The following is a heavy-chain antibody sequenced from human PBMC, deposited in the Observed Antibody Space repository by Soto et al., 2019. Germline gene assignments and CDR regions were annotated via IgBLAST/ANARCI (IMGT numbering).Heavy chain of an antibody. Sequence: QVQLEQSGAEVKKPGSSVKVSCKASGGTLSDHGVAWLRQAPGQGLEWMGGTIPAFNTAKYAQKFQGRVTVTADKFTNIAHMELSSLRSEDTAFYFCARGVYGSGAYYTGPSAFDIWGQGTMVIFSS. CDR1: GGTLSDHG. D-gene: IGHD3-10*01. J-gene: IGHJ3*02. V-gene: IGHV1-69*06. CDR3: ARGVYGSGAYYTGPSAFDI. CDR2: TIPAFNTA.